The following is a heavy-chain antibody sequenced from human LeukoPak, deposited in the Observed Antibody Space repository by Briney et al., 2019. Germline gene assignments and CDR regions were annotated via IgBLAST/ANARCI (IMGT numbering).Heavy chain of an antibody. D-gene: IGHD5-18*01. CDR1: GNYW. CDR3: AGRLTGYSSGYVH. J-gene: IGHJ4*02. Sequence: GGSLRLSCAASGNYWMHWVRQAPGKGLVWVSRINSNGSSTNYADSVKGRFTISRDNAKNTLYLQMNNLRVEDTAVYYCAGRLTGYSSGYVHWGQGTLVTVSS. V-gene: IGHV3-74*01. CDR2: INSNGSST.